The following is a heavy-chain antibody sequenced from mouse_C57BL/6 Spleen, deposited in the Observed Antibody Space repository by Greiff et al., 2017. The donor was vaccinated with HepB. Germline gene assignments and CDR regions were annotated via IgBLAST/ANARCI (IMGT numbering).Heavy chain of an antibody. J-gene: IGHJ3*01. CDR1: GFTFSSYA. Sequence: EVQLQESGGGLVKPGGSLKLSCAASGFTFSSYAMSWVRQTPEKRLEWVATISDGGSYTYYPDNVKGRFTISRDNAKNNLYLQMSHLKSEDTAMYYCARDEGVYSNYFAYWGQGTLVTVSA. D-gene: IGHD2-5*01. CDR2: ISDGGSYT. CDR3: ARDEGVYSNYFAY. V-gene: IGHV5-4*01.